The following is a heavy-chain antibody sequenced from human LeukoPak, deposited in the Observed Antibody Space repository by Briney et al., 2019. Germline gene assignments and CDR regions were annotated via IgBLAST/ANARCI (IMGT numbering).Heavy chain of an antibody. Sequence: GWPLRLSCGASGFTFSSYEMNWLRQAPGKGLEWVSYISSSGRIIYYADSVKGRFTITRDNAKNSLYLQMNSLRAEDTAVYYCAREVMYYYDSSDGGDAFDIWGQGTMVTVSS. D-gene: IGHD3-22*01. J-gene: IGHJ3*02. CDR3: AREVMYYYDSSDGGDAFDI. CDR2: ISSSGRII. CDR1: GFTFSSYE. V-gene: IGHV3-48*03.